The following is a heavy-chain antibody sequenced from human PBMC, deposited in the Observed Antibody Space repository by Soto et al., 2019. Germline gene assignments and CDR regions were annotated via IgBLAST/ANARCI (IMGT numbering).Heavy chain of an antibody. CDR2: IWYDGSNK. V-gene: IGHV3-33*01. J-gene: IGHJ4*02. CDR1: GFTFSSYD. CDR3: ARQAYDSSGYYSDY. Sequence: GGSLRLTCEASGFTFSSYDMHWVRQAPGKGLEWVAIIWYDGSNKNYADSVKGRFTISRDKSKNTLYLQMSSLRAEDTAVYYRARQAYDSSGYYSDYWGQGTLVTVSS. D-gene: IGHD3-22*01.